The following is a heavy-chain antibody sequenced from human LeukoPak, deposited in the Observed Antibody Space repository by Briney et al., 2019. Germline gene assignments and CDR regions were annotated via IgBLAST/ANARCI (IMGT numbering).Heavy chain of an antibody. Sequence: SPSETLSLTCTVSGGSISSYYWSWIRQTPGKGLEWIAYIYYSGSTNYNPSLKSRVTISVDTSKNQFSLKLSSVTAADTAVYYCARNVLNYGSGSYDGWFDPWGQGTLVTVSS. CDR1: GGSISSYY. J-gene: IGHJ5*02. CDR2: IYYSGST. CDR3: ARNVLNYGSGSYDGWFDP. D-gene: IGHD3-10*01. V-gene: IGHV4-59*01.